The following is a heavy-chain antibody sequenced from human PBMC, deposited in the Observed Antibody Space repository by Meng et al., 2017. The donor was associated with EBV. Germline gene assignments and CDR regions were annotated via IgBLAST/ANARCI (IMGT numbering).Heavy chain of an antibody. D-gene: IGHD2-15*01. Sequence: QGARVESRASVEKPWASVKVPCESSGWIFTCCGRMLVRQAAAQGRERARLLCAYYSNTNYAQKLQGRVTMTTNTFTGIADMELKGLRYDDTGVYYCLLEWGIYCSPSPFYYWGQGTLVTVFS. CDR2: LCAYYSNT. J-gene: IGHJ4*02. CDR1: GWIFTCCG. CDR3: LLEWGIYCSPSPFYY. V-gene: IGHV1-18*01.